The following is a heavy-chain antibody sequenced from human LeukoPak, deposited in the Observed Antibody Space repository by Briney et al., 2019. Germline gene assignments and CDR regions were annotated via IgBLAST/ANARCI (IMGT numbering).Heavy chain of an antibody. Sequence: PGGSLRLSCATSGFNFDRYTIHWVRQAPGKGLEWVSLAGWAGGTTFYSDSVRGRFTISRDRGRKSVYLQMNSLTTDDTAFYFCAKELDTMFFDYWGQGALVTVSS. D-gene: IGHD3-10*02. CDR1: GFNFDRYT. CDR3: AKELDTMFFDY. CDR2: AGWAGGTT. V-gene: IGHV3-43*01. J-gene: IGHJ4*02.